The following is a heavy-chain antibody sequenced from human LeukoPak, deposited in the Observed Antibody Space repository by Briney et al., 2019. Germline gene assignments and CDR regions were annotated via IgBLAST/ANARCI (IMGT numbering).Heavy chain of an antibody. CDR2: INHSGST. CDR1: GGSFSGYY. J-gene: IGHJ6*03. Sequence: SETLSLTCAVYGGSFSGYYWSWIRQPPGKGLEWIGEINHSGSTNYNPSFKSRVTISVDTSKNQFSLKLSSVTAADTAVYYCASTISGYSSSWYYYYCYMDVWGKGTTVTVSS. CDR3: ASTISGYSSSWYYYYCYMDV. V-gene: IGHV4-34*01. D-gene: IGHD6-13*01.